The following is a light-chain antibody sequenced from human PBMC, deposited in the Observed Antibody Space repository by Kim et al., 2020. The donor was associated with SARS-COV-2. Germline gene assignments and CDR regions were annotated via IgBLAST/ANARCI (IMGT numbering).Light chain of an antibody. J-gene: IGKJ5*01. CDR1: QSISSY. V-gene: IGKV1-39*01. CDR2: AAS. CDR3: LRSYSTPIT. Sequence: ASVGDRVTITRRASQSISSYLKWYQHSRGKAPSLMVYAASSLESGIPSRFSGSVSETDFTLTISSLHTEDFATYYCLRSYSTPITFVQGTRLEIK.